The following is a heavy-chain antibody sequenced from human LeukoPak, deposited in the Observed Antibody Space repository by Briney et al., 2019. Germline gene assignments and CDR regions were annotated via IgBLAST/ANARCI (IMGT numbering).Heavy chain of an antibody. Sequence: PGGSLRLSCAASGFTFSSYSMNWVRQAPGKGLKWVSSISSGSSYIYYADSVKGRFTISRDNAKNSLYLQMNSLRAEDTAVYYCARGLAVAGAIIDYWGQGTLVTVSS. V-gene: IGHV3-21*01. CDR3: ARGLAVAGAIIDY. CDR1: GFTFSSYS. CDR2: ISSGSSYI. J-gene: IGHJ4*02. D-gene: IGHD6-19*01.